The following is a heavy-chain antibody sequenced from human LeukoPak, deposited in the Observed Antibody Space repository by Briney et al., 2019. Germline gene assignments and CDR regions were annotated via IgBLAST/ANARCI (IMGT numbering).Heavy chain of an antibody. CDR2: IYHSGRT. CDR1: GDYISSSSYY. J-gene: IGHJ1*01. D-gene: IGHD3-22*01. CDR3: ARRRYYDSTGYFE. V-gene: IGHV4-39*01. Sequence: SSETLSLTCAVSGDYISSSSYYWGWIRQSPGTGLEWIGDIYHSGRTYYNPPLKSRVAISIDTSKNQFSLRLRSMTAADTAVFYCARRRYYDSTGYFEWGRGTLVTVSS.